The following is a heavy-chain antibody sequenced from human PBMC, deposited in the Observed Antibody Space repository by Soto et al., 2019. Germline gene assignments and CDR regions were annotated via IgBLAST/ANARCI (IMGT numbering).Heavy chain of an antibody. CDR3: AGGYYYYYYSMDV. Sequence: GGSLRLSCVASGFSFSSYGMHWVRQAPGKGLEWVAVISYDGGDRYYADSVKGRFTISRDNSKNTLFLQVNSLRAEDTAVYYCAGGYYYYYYSMDVWGQGTTVTVSS. CDR2: ISYDGGDR. J-gene: IGHJ6*02. CDR1: GFSFSSYG. V-gene: IGHV3-30*03.